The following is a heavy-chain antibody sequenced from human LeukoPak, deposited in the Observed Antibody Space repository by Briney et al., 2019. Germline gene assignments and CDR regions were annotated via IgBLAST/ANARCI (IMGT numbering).Heavy chain of an antibody. CDR1: GGSISSYY. CDR2: IYYSGST. V-gene: IGHV4-59*01. J-gene: IGHJ6*03. Sequence: SETLSLTCTVSGGSISSYYWSWIRQPPGKGLEWIGYIYYSGSTNYNPSLESRVTISVDTSKNQFSLKLSSVTAADTAVYYCARIGPAYYDFWSGSITPRYYYMDVWGKGTTVTVSS. CDR3: ARIGPAYYDFWSGSITPRYYYMDV. D-gene: IGHD3-3*01.